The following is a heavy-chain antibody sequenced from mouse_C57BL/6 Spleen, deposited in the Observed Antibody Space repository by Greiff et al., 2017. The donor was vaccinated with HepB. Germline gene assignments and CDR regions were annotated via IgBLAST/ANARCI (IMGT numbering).Heavy chain of an antibody. V-gene: IGHV1-63*01. CDR1: GYTFTNYW. J-gene: IGHJ2*01. Sequence: VQLQQSGAELVRPGTSVKMSCKASGYTFTNYWIGWAKQRPGHGLEWIGEIYPGGGYTNYNEKFKGKATLTADKSSSTAYMQFSSLTSEDSAIYYCASRSKNYFDNWGQGTTRTVSS. CDR2: IYPGGGYT. CDR3: ASRSKNYFDN. D-gene: IGHD2-5*01.